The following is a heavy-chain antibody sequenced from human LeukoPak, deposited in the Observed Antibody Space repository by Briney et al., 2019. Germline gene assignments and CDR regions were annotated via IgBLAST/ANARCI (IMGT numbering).Heavy chain of an antibody. D-gene: IGHD3-3*01. V-gene: IGHV1-3*01. J-gene: IGHJ4*02. CDR1: GYTFTSYA. CDR2: INAGNGNT. CDR3: TQYDFWSGYHD. Sequence: VASVKVSCKASGYTFTSYAMHWVRQAPGQRLEWMGWINAGNGNTKYSQKFQGRVTITRDTSASTAYMELSSLRSEDTAVYYCTQYDFWSGYHDWGQGTLVTVSS.